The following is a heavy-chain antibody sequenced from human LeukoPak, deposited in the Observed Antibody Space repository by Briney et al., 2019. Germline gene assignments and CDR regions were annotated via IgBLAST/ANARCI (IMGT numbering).Heavy chain of an antibody. CDR1: GYTFTSYG. CDR2: ISVYNGNT. CDR3: ARGPMVRGVPKPSWFDP. J-gene: IGHJ5*02. Sequence: ASVKVSCKASGYTFTSYGISWVRQAPGQGLEWMGWISVYNGNTNYAQKLQGRVTMTTDTSTSTAYMELRSLRSDDTAVYYCARGPMVRGVPKPSWFDPWGQGTLVTVSS. V-gene: IGHV1-18*01. D-gene: IGHD3-10*01.